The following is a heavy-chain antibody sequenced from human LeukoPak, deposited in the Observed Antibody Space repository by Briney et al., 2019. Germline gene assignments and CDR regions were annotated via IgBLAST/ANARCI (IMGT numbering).Heavy chain of an antibody. J-gene: IGHJ2*01. CDR2: INSDGSST. CDR3: ARIFSVGEFSYWYFDL. V-gene: IGHV3-74*01. CDR1: GFTFSSYW. D-gene: IGHD3-10*01. Sequence: GGSLRLSCAASGFTFSSYWMHWVRQAPGKGLVWVSCINSDGSSTSYADSVKGRFTISRDNAENTLYLQMNSLRAEDTAVYYCARIFSVGEFSYWYFDLWGRGTLVTVSS.